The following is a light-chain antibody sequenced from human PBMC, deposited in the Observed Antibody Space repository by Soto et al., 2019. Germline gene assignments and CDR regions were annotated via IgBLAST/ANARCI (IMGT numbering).Light chain of an antibody. J-gene: IGKJ5*01. CDR2: DAS. Sequence: EMRMTRSPSTLSASIGDRVTITCRASQSANIWLAWYQQKPGKAPKLLISDASSLQSGVPSRFSGRGSGTEFTLSISSLQPDDFATYYCQPYTTFPITLGQGTRLEIK. V-gene: IGKV1-5*01. CDR1: QSANIW. CDR3: QPYTTFPIT.